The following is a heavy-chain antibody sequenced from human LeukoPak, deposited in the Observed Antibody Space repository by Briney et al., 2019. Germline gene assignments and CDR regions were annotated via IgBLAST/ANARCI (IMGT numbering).Heavy chain of an antibody. CDR3: ARGRWCCSSLVRPAHYYFDY. CDR2: INHSGST. CDR1: GGSFSGYY. V-gene: IGHV4-34*01. J-gene: IGHJ4*02. D-gene: IGHD4/OR15-4a*01. Sequence: PSETLSLTCAVYGGSFSGYYWSWIRQPPGKGLEWIGEINHSGSTNYNPSLKSRVTISVDTSKNQFSLKLSSVTAADTAVYYCARGRWCCSSLVRPAHYYFDYWGQGTLVTVSS.